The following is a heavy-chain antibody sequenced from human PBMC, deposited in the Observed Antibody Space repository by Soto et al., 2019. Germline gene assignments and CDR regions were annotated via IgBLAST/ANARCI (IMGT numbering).Heavy chain of an antibody. V-gene: IGHV1-69*12. Sequence: QVQLVQSGAEVKKPGSSVKVSCKASGGTFSSYAISWVRQAPGQGLEWMGGIIPIFGTANYAQKFQGRVTITADESTSTAYMELSSLRSEDTAVYYCARAFEYSCSLHGSYGMDVWGQGTTVTVSS. CDR1: GGTFSSYA. J-gene: IGHJ6*02. D-gene: IGHD6-6*01. CDR2: IIPIFGTA. CDR3: ARAFEYSCSLHGSYGMDV.